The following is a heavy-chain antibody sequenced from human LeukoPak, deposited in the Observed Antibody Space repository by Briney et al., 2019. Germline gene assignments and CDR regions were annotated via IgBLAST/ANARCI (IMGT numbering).Heavy chain of an antibody. V-gene: IGHV3-48*03. J-gene: IGHJ5*02. CDR2: ISSSGSTI. CDR1: GFIFSSYE. CDR3: AKDGGIAANWFDP. Sequence: GGSLRLSCAASGFIFSSYEMHWVRQAPGKGLEWVSYISSSGSTIHYADSVKGRFTISRDNAKSSLYLQMNSLRADDTAVYYCAKDGGIAANWFDPWGQGTLVTVSS. D-gene: IGHD6-13*01.